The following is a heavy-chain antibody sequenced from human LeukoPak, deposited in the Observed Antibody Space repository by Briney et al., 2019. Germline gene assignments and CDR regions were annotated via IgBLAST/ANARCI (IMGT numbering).Heavy chain of an antibody. V-gene: IGHV3-30*02. J-gene: IGHJ4*02. CDR1: GFTFSDST. Sequence: GGSLSLSCAASGFTFSDSTIYWGRQAPGQGQGLVAYIMDDGTNKYYADSVKGRFTISRDNSKTTLYLQMDSLRPEDTAVYHCGKDVWRWQGIGDWGQGTLVTISS. D-gene: IGHD4-23*01. CDR3: GKDVWRWQGIGD. CDR2: IMDDGTNK.